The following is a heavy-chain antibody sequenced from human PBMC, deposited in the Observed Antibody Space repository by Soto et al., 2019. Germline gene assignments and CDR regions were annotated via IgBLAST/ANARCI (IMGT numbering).Heavy chain of an antibody. V-gene: IGHV4-59*08. D-gene: IGHD1-26*01. J-gene: IGHJ4*02. CDR3: VRADWEHPSFDH. Sequence: QVQLKESGPGLVTPSETLSVTCSVSGGSISDNYWSWIRQPPGRGLEWIGYSHYTVNSNYNPSLTSPVTLSLATANNLFTLMLTSVTAADTAVYSCVRADWEHPSFDHWGQVTRVTVS. CDR1: GGSISDNY. CDR2: SHYTVNS.